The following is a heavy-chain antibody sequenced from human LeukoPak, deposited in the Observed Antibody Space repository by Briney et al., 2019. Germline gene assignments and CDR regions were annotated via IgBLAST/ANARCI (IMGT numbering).Heavy chain of an antibody. CDR3: AWHGDYVPYYFDY. J-gene: IGHJ4*02. Sequence: GGSLRLSCAASGFTFSSYWMSWVRQAPGKGLEWVANIKQDGSEKYYVDSVKGRFTISRDNAKNSLYLQMNSLRAEDTAVYYCAWHGDYVPYYFDYWGQGTLVTVSS. CDR2: IKQDGSEK. CDR1: GFTFSSYW. D-gene: IGHD4-17*01. V-gene: IGHV3-7*01.